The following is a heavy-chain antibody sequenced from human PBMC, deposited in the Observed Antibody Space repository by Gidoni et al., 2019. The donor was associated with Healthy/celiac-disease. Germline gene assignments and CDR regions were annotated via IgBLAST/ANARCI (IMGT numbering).Heavy chain of an antibody. V-gene: IGHV3-30-3*01. D-gene: IGHD3-3*01. CDR1: GFTFSSYA. J-gene: IGHJ4*02. CDR3: ARSYDFWSGYSLFFDY. CDR2: ISYDGSNK. Sequence: ASGFTFSSYAMHWVRQAPGKGLEWVAVISYDGSNKYYADSVKGRFTISRDNSKNTLYLQMNSLRAEDTAVYYCARSYDFWSGYSLFFDYWGQGTLVTVSS.